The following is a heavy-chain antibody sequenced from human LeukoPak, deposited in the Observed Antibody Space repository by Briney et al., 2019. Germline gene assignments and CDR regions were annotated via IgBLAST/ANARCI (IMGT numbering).Heavy chain of an antibody. J-gene: IGHJ6*03. Sequence: SETLSLTCTVSGGSISSSSYYWGWIRQPPGKGLEWIGSIYYSGSTYYNPSLKGRVTISVDTSKNQFSLKLSSVTAADTAVYYCARSYCSSTSCYPYRGYYMDVWGKGTTVTVSS. CDR3: ARSYCSSTSCYPYRGYYMDV. CDR1: GGSISSSSYY. D-gene: IGHD2-2*01. CDR2: IYYSGST. V-gene: IGHV4-39*01.